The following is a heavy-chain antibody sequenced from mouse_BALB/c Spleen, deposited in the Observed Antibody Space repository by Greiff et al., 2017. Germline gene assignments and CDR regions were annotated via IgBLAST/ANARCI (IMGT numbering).Heavy chain of an antibody. Sequence: QVQLKQSGAELVKPGASVKLSCKASGYTFTSYYMYWVKQRPGQGLEWIGEINPSNGGTNFNEKFKSKATLTVDKSSSTAYMQLSSLTSEDSAVYYCTTLSAMDYWGQGTSVTVSS. CDR3: TTLSAMDY. CDR2: INPSNGGT. J-gene: IGHJ4*01. V-gene: IGHV1S81*02. CDR1: GYTFTSYY. D-gene: IGHD6-1*01.